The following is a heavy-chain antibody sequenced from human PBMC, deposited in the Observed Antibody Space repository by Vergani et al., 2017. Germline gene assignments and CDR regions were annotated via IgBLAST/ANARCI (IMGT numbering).Heavy chain of an antibody. CDR3: ARAGGTPYYYYYMDV. D-gene: IGHD1-1*01. Sequence: QVQLQQWGAGLLKPSETLSLTCAVYGGSISSSSYYWGWIRQPPGKGLEWIGYIYYSGSTNYNPSLKSRVTISVDTSKNQFSLKLSSVTAADTAVYYCARAGGTPYYYYYMDVWGKGTTVTVSS. V-gene: IGHV4-61*05. J-gene: IGHJ6*03. CDR2: IYYSGST. CDR1: GGSISSSSYY.